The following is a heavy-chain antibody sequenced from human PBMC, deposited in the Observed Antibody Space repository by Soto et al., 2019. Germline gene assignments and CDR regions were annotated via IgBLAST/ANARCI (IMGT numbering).Heavy chain of an antibody. Sequence: GGSLRLSCAASGFTFSNAWMNWVRQAPGKGLEWVGRIKSKTDGGTTDYDAPVKGRFTISRDDSKNTLYLQMNSLKTEDTAVYYCTTGPVIAPDYYYYGMDVWGQGTTVTVSS. D-gene: IGHD6-25*01. V-gene: IGHV3-15*07. CDR1: GFTFSNAW. CDR3: TTGPVIAPDYYYYGMDV. CDR2: IKSKTDGGTT. J-gene: IGHJ6*02.